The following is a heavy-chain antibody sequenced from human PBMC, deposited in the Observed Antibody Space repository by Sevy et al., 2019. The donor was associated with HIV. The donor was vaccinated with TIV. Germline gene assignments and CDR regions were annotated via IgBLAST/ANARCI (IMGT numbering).Heavy chain of an antibody. CDR1: GYAFTNHD. CDR3: ARGRGGVSSSGYPYYFDY. V-gene: IGHV1-8*01. Sequence: ASVKVSCKAYGYAFTNHDINWVRQATGQGLEWMGWMNPNSGNTGFAQKFQGRVTMTRNTSISTAYMELSSLTSEDTAVYYCARGRGGVSSSGYPYYFDYWGEGTLVTVSS. D-gene: IGHD3-16*02. CDR2: MNPNSGNT. J-gene: IGHJ4*02.